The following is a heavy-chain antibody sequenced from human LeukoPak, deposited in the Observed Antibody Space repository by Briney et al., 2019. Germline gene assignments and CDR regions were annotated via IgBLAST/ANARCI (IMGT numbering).Heavy chain of an antibody. Sequence: SETLSLTCAVYGGSFSGYYWSWIRQPPGKGLEWIGEINHSGSTNYNPSLKSRVTISVDTSKNQFSLKLSSVTAADTAVYYCARAPGYYYSRGAFDIWGQGTMVTVSS. CDR1: GGSFSGYY. V-gene: IGHV4-34*01. CDR2: INHSGST. J-gene: IGHJ3*02. CDR3: ARAPGYYYSRGAFDI. D-gene: IGHD3-22*01.